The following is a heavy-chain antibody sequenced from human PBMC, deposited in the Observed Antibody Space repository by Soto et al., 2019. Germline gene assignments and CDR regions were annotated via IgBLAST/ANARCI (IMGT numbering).Heavy chain of an antibody. CDR1: GFTFSSYS. CDR2: ISSSSSYI. CDR3: ARARGIQLWLAYYFDY. D-gene: IGHD5-18*01. V-gene: IGHV3-21*01. Sequence: PGGSLRLSCAASGFTFSSYSMNWVRQAPGKGLEWVSSISSSSSYIYYADSVKGRFTISRDNAKNSLYLQMNSLRAEGTAVYYCARARGIQLWLAYYFDYWGQGTLVTVSS. J-gene: IGHJ4*02.